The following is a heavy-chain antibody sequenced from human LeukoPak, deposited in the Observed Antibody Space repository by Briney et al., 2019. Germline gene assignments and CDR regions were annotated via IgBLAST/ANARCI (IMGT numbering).Heavy chain of an antibody. D-gene: IGHD2-2*02. CDR2: INAGNGNT. Sequence: EASVKVSCKASGYTFTSYAMHWVRQAPGQRLEWMGWINAGNGNTKYSQKFQGRVTITRDTSASTAYMELGSLRSEDTAVYYCASLGYCSSTSCYRGRDYYYYGMDVWGQGTTVTVPS. CDR1: GYTFTSYA. J-gene: IGHJ6*02. CDR3: ASLGYCSSTSCYRGRDYYYYGMDV. V-gene: IGHV1-3*01.